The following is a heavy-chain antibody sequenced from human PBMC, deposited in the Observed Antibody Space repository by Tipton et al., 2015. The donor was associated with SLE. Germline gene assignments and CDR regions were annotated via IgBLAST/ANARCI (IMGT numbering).Heavy chain of an antibody. V-gene: IGHV1-18*01. CDR1: GYTFTGYY. CDR3: VRDAVGWFDT. Sequence: QVQLVQSGAEVKKPGASVKVSCKASGYTFTGYYMHWVRQAPGQGLEWMGWISAHNGNTKLQQKFQGRVLMTTDTSTNTAFMELRGLRYDDTALYYCVRDAVGWFDTWGQGTLVTVSP. J-gene: IGHJ5*02. CDR2: ISAHNGNT. D-gene: IGHD2-15*01.